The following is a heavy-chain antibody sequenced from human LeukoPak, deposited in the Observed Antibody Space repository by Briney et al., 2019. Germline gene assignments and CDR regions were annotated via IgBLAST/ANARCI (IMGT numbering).Heavy chain of an antibody. V-gene: IGHV3-74*03. CDR3: AKVGAAVETFYYYYMDV. Sequence: PGGSLRLSCAASGSTFRKYWMHWVRQPPGRGLVWVSRINSDGSSTTYADSVKGRFTISRDNSKNTVYLQMNSLRAEDTAVFHCAKVGAAVETFYYYYMDVWGKGTTVTVSS. CDR2: INSDGSST. J-gene: IGHJ6*03. D-gene: IGHD6-13*01. CDR1: GSTFRKYW.